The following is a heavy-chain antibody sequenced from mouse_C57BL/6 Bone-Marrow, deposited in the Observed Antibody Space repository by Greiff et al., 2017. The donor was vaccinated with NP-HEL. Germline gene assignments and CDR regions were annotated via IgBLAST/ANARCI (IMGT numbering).Heavy chain of an antibody. Sequence: VQLKESGAELVRPGASVKLSCTASGFNIKDDYMHWVKQRPEQGLEWIGWIDPENGDTEYASKFQGKATITADTSSNTAYLQLSSLTSEDTAVYYCTRYDGYDYWGQGTTLTVSS. CDR3: TRYDGYDY. V-gene: IGHV14-4*01. CDR2: IDPENGDT. CDR1: GFNIKDDY. D-gene: IGHD2-3*01. J-gene: IGHJ2*01.